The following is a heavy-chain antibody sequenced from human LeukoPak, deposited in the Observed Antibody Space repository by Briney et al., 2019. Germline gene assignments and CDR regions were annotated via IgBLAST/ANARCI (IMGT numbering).Heavy chain of an antibody. D-gene: IGHD1-1*01. V-gene: IGHV3-23*01. J-gene: IGHJ4*02. Sequence: PGGSLRLSCAASGFTFSSYAMSWVREAPARGLEWVSSLRGNGDTFYADSVKGRFTLSRDDSRNTVYLQLNNLRVEDTAVYYCAEASWVSNADAVLWGQGTVVTVSS. CDR1: GFTFSSYA. CDR2: LRGNGDT. CDR3: AEASWVSNADAVL.